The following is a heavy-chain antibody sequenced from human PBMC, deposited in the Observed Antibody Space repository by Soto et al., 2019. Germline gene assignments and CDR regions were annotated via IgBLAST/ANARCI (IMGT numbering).Heavy chain of an antibody. V-gene: IGHV4-34*01. D-gene: IGHD6-13*01. CDR3: ARVGQWAAAGTGWFDP. CDR2: INHSGST. CDR1: GGSFSGYY. J-gene: IGHJ5*02. Sequence: SETLSLTCAVYGGSFSGYYWSWIRQPPGKGLEWIGEINHSGSTNYNPSLKSRVTISVDTSKNQFSLKLSSVTAADTAVYYCARVGQWAAAGTGWFDPWGQGTLVTVSS.